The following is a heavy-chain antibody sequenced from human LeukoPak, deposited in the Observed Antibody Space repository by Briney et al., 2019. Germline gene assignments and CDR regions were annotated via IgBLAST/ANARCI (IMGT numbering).Heavy chain of an antibody. J-gene: IGHJ4*02. D-gene: IGHD1-26*01. V-gene: IGHV3-23*01. CDR1: GFTFSSYW. CDR2: ISNSDGST. Sequence: GGSLRLSCAASGFTFSSYWMSWVRQAPGKGLEWVSTISNSDGSTYYADSVKGRFTVSRDNSKNSLYLQMSSLTAADTAVYYCAKDRSIGTYYTFDHWGQGTLVTVSS. CDR3: AKDRSIGTYYTFDH.